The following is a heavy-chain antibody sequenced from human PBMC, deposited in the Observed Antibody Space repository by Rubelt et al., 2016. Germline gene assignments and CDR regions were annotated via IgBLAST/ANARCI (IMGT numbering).Heavy chain of an antibody. CDR1: GGFISSSNW. J-gene: IGHJ3*02. CDR3: AGGVVVPAEEAHDAFDI. Sequence: QVQLQESGPGLVKPSGTLSLTCAVSGGFISSSNWWSWVRQPPGKGLEWIGEIYHSGSTNYNPSLSSRATRSVDKAKNQLCLKLSSVTAADTAVYYCAGGVVVPAEEAHDAFDIWGQGTMVTVSS. CDR2: IYHSGST. D-gene: IGHD2-2*01. V-gene: IGHV4-4*02.